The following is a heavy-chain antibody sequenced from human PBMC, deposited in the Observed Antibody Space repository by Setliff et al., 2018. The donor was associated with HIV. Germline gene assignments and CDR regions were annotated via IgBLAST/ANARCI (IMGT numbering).Heavy chain of an antibody. J-gene: IGHJ4*02. CDR2: TYHSGIT. V-gene: IGHV4-34*01. CDR3: VTTDYFYGRNNFEY. CDR1: GGSFSGYY. Sequence: PSETLSLTCAVYGGSFSGYYRGWIRQAPGKGLEWIGNTYHSGITYYNPSLKSRVTISVDTSKNQFSLRLSSVTAADTALYYCVTTDYFYGRNNFEYWGQGALVTVSS. D-gene: IGHD3-10*01.